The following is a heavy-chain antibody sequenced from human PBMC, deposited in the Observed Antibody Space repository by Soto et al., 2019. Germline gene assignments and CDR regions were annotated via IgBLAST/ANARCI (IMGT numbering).Heavy chain of an antibody. CDR2: IWYDGSNK. Sequence: GGSLRLSCAASGFTFSDYYMSWIRQAPGKGLEWVAVIWYDGSNKYYADSVKGRFTISRDNSKNTLYLQMNSLRAEDTAVYYCARESPPLYCTNGVWLCLAPDYWGQGTLVTVSS. D-gene: IGHD2-8*01. V-gene: IGHV3-33*08. J-gene: IGHJ4*02. CDR3: ARESPPLYCTNGVWLCLAPDY. CDR1: GFTFSDYY.